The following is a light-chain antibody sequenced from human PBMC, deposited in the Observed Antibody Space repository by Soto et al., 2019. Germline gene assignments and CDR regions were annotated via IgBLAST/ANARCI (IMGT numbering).Light chain of an antibody. V-gene: IGKV1-5*01. J-gene: IGKJ4*01. CDR1: QSISSW. CDR3: QQYNSYSPLT. CDR2: DAS. Sequence: DIQMTHSPSILTESVGDRVYITCRASQSISSWLAWYQQKPGKAPKLLIYDASSLESGVPSRFSGSGSGTEFTLTISSLQPDDFATYYCQQYNSYSPLTFGGGTKVDI.